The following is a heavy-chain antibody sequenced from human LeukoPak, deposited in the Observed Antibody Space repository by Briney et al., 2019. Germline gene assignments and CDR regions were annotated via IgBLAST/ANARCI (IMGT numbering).Heavy chain of an antibody. D-gene: IGHD3-3*01. CDR3: ARDGSYDFWSGYRLPDV. CDR2: IYYSGST. CDR1: GGSISSYY. J-gene: IGHJ6*02. V-gene: IGHV4-59*01. Sequence: SETLSLTCTVSGGSISSYYWSWIRQPPGKGLEWIGYIYYSGSTNYNPSLKSRVTISVDTSKNQFSLKLSSVTAADTAVYYCARDGSYDFWSGYRLPDVWGQGTTVTVSS.